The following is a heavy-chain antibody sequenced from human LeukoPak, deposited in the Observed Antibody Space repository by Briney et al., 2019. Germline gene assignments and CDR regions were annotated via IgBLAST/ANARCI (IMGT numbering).Heavy chain of an antibody. CDR3: ARDDNYGIFVNVDY. J-gene: IGHJ4*02. CDR2: ISTSTGDT. D-gene: IGHD4-11*01. Sequence: VASVKVSCKTSGYSFTLYGISWVRQAPGQGPEWMGWISTSTGDTKYTQKFQGRVTLTTDTSTSTAYMELSSLRSDDTAVYYCARDDNYGIFVNVDYWGQGTLVTVSS. V-gene: IGHV1-18*01. CDR1: GYSFTLYG.